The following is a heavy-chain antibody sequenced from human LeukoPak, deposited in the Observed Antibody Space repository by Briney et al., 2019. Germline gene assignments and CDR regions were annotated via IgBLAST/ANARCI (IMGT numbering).Heavy chain of an antibody. CDR2: IYHSGDS. J-gene: IGHJ5*02. CDR3: ARFSVSQAWFAP. Sequence: SETLSLTCTVSGGSISSYYWGWIRQPPGKGLEWIGSIYHSGDSFYNPSLKTRVTISVDTSRNQFSLKLISVTAADTALYYCARFSVSQAWFAPWSQGTLVTVSS. V-gene: IGHV4-38-2*02. CDR1: GGSISSYY.